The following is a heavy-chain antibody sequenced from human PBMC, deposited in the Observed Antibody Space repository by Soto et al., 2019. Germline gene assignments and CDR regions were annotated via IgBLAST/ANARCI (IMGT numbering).Heavy chain of an antibody. Sequence: QVQLQQWGAGLLKPSETLSLTCAVYGGSFSGYYWSWIRQPPGKGLEWIGEINHSGSTNYNPSLKSRVTISVDTSKNQFSLKLSSVTAAETAVYYCARREGGYYYDSSGYYPFDYWGQGTLVTVSS. CDR1: GGSFSGYY. CDR3: ARREGGYYYDSSGYYPFDY. D-gene: IGHD3-22*01. V-gene: IGHV4-34*01. J-gene: IGHJ4*02. CDR2: INHSGST.